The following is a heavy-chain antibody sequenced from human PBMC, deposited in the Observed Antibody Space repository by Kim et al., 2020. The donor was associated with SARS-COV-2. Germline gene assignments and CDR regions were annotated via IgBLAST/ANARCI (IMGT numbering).Heavy chain of an antibody. CDR3: ASLTSIGANWFDP. CDR2: INSDESIT. J-gene: IGHJ5*02. Sequence: GGSLRLSCAASGFTFSSYWMHWVRQAPGKGLVCVSRINSDESITSYADSVKGRFTISRDNAKNTLYLQMNSLRAEDTAVYYCASLTSIGANWFDPWGQGTLVTVSS. CDR1: GFTFSSYW. D-gene: IGHD5-12*01. V-gene: IGHV3-74*01.